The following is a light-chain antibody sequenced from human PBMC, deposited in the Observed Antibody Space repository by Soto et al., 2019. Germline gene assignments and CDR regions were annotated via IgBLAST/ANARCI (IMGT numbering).Light chain of an antibody. CDR2: AAS. V-gene: IGKV1-39*01. CDR1: QSISSY. Sequence: DIQMTQSPSSLSASVGDRVTITCRASQSISSYLNWYQQKPGKAPKLLIYAASSLQSGVPSRFSGSGSETDLTLTISSLQTEDFATYSCQQRYSTPFTFGPGTKVDIK. CDR3: QQRYSTPFT. J-gene: IGKJ3*01.